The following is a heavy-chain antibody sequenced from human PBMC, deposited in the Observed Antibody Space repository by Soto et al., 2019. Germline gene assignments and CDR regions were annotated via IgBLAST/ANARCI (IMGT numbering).Heavy chain of an antibody. J-gene: IGHJ2*01. CDR2: IYSGGAT. V-gene: IGHV3-53*01. D-gene: IGHD4-17*01. CDR1: GFTVTNKY. CDR3: ARVDYGDYGFYFDL. Sequence: EVQLVESGGGLIQPGGSLRLSCAASGFTVTNKYMTWVRQAPGKGLEWVSLIYSGGATSYADSVKGRFTISRDNSKDILYLQMNRLRAEDTAVYYCARVDYGDYGFYFDLWGRGTLVTVSS.